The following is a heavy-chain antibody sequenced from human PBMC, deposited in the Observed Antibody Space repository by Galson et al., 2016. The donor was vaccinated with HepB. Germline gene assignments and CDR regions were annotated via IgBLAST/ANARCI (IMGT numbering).Heavy chain of an antibody. Sequence: SLRLSCAASTFTFGDYGIHWVRQATGKGLEWVSAIGTAGDTYYPGSVRGRFTISRENSKNSLYLQMNSLTAGETAVYYCARIPQGPSTFGIWGQGTLVTVSS. CDR3: ARIPQGPSTFGI. J-gene: IGHJ4*02. D-gene: IGHD1-14*01. V-gene: IGHV3-13*01. CDR1: TFTFGDYG. CDR2: IGTAGDT.